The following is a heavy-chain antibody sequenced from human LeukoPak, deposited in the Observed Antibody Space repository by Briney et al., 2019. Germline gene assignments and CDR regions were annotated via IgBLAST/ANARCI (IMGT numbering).Heavy chain of an antibody. CDR3: ARVFDY. V-gene: IGHV4-59*12. CDR2: IYYSGDT. J-gene: IGHJ4*02. Sequence: SETLSLTCTVSGDSIGHYYWNWIRQPPGKGLEWIGYIYYSGDTNYNSSLKSRVTISVDTSKSQFSLKLSSVTAADTAVYYCARVFDYWGQGTLVTVSS. CDR1: GDSIGHYY.